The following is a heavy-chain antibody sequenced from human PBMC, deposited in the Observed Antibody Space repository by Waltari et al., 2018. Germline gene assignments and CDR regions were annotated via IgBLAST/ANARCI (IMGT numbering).Heavy chain of an antibody. CDR3: ARVGLTIFGVVINPPDYYYMDV. J-gene: IGHJ6*03. D-gene: IGHD3-3*01. CDR1: GYTFTGYS. CDR2: VNPSSGDT. V-gene: IGHV1-2*02. Sequence: QVQLVQSGAEVKKPGASVKVSCKASGYTFTGYSMHWVRQAPGQGLEWMGWVNPSSGDTNYAQKFQGRVTMTRDTSISTAYMELSSLRSDDTAVYYCARVGLTIFGVVINPPDYYYMDVWGKGTTVTVS.